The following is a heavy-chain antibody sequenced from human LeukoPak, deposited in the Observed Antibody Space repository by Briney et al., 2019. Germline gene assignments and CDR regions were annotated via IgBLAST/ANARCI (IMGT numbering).Heavy chain of an antibody. CDR3: ARTYGDYGVIQYYMDV. J-gene: IGHJ6*03. CDR2: MNPNSGNT. D-gene: IGHD4-17*01. Sequence: GASVKVSCKASGYTFTSYDINWVRQATGQGLEWMGWMNPNSGNTGYAQKFQGRVTMTRNTSISTAYMELSSLRSEDTAVYYCARTYGDYGVIQYYMDVWGKGTTVTISS. CDR1: GYTFTSYD. V-gene: IGHV1-8*01.